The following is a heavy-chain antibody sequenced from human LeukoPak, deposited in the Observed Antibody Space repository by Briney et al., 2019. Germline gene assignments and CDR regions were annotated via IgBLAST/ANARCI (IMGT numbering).Heavy chain of an antibody. CDR1: GGSISSDSYY. CDR3: ARLPVGATWMCFDP. J-gene: IGHJ5*02. Sequence: SETLSLTCTVSGGSISSDSYYWGWIRQPPGKGLEWIGNIYYSGNTYYNPSLKSRVTISVDTSKNQFSLKLYSVTAADTAVYYCARLPVGATWMCFDPWAREPWSPSPQ. CDR2: IYYSGNT. D-gene: IGHD1-26*01. V-gene: IGHV4-39*07.